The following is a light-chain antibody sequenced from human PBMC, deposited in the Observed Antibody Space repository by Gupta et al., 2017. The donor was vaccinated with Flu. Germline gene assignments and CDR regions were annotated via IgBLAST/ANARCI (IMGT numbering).Light chain of an antibody. CDR1: SGSVSTTYY. V-gene: IGLV8-61*01. CDR3: VLYMGSGIWV. Sequence: QTVVTQEPSISVSPGGTVTLTCGLSSGSVSTTYYPSWYQQTPGQAPRLVMHSTNTRSSGVPDRFSGSIVGNKAALTITGAQADDESDYHCVLYMGSGIWVFGGGTKLTVL. CDR2: STN. J-gene: IGLJ3*02.